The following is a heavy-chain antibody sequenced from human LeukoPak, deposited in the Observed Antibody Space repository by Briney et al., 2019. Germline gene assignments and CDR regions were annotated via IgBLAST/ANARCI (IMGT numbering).Heavy chain of an antibody. CDR2: VYSTGTP. V-gene: IGHV4-61*02. D-gene: IGHD3-10*01. J-gene: IGHJ4*01. CDR3: ARGLQERDIIRGFDF. Sequence: SETLSLTCSVSGDSISRRSSYWAWIRQPAGRGLEWIGRVYSTGTPNYNPSLKSRVTMSVDTSKNQFSLTLNSVAAADTALYFCARGLQERDIIRGFDFWGPGILVTVSS. CDR1: GDSISRRSSY.